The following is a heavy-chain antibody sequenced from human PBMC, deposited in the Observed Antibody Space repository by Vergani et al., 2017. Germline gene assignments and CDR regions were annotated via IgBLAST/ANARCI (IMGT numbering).Heavy chain of an antibody. D-gene: IGHD6-13*01. CDR1: GGTFSSYA. V-gene: IGHV1-69*13. CDR2: IIPIFGTA. Sequence: QVQLVQSGAEVKKPGSSVKVSCKASGGTFSSYAISWVRQAPGQGLEWMGGIIPIFGTANYAQKFQGRVTITADDSTSTAYMELSSLRSEDTAVYYCARDRRSIAAAGNDWYFDLWGRGTLVTVSS. J-gene: IGHJ2*01. CDR3: ARDRRSIAAAGNDWYFDL.